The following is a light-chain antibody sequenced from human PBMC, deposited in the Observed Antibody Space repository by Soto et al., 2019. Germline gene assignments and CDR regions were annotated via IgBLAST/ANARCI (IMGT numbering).Light chain of an antibody. CDR2: DAS. CDR1: QSVSIY. J-gene: IGKJ4*01. Sequence: EIVLTQSPATLSLSPGERATLSCRASQSVSIYLAWYQQKPGQAPRLLIYDASNRATGIPARFSGSGSGTDFTLTISSLEPEGFAVYYCQQRSNWPPTFGGGTKVEIK. V-gene: IGKV3-11*01. CDR3: QQRSNWPPT.